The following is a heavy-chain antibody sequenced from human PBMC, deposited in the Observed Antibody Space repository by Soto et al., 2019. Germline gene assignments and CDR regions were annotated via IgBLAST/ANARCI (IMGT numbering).Heavy chain of an antibody. D-gene: IGHD1-20*01. Sequence: PSQTLSLTCAISGDSVSTNSATWDWIRQSPSRGLEWLGRTYYRSKWYNDYAVSVKGRITINPDTSKKQFSLTLSSVTAADTAVYFCARIQRDNALGHFDFWGQGTLVTVSS. V-gene: IGHV6-1*01. J-gene: IGHJ4*02. CDR2: TYYRSKWYN. CDR3: ARIQRDNALGHFDF. CDR1: GDSVSTNSAT.